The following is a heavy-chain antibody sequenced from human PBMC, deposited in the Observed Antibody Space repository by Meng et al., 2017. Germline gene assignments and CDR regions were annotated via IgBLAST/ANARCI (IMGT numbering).Heavy chain of an antibody. CDR1: GYTFTGYY. Sequence: ASVKVSCKASGYTFTGYYMHWVRQAPGQGLEWMGRINPNSGGTNYAQKFQGRVTMTRDTSISTAYMELSRLRSDDTAVYCCARGRYSSSSSLGANWFDPWGQGTLVTVSS. CDR2: INPNSGGT. D-gene: IGHD6-6*01. J-gene: IGHJ5*02. V-gene: IGHV1-2*06. CDR3: ARGRYSSSSSLGANWFDP.